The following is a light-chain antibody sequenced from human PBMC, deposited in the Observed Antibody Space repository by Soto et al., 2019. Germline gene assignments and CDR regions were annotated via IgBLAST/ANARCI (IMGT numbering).Light chain of an antibody. V-gene: IGLV2-11*01. CDR3: CSSLGDFTWV. CDR2: NVN. J-gene: IGLJ3*02. CDR1: NSNFAGYIR. Sequence: QSALTQPRSVSGSPGQSVTISCTGTNSNFAGYIRVSWFQQHPGKAPKLLIYNVNERPSGVPDRFSGSKSGNTASLTISGLQADDEADYYCCSSLGDFTWVFGGGTKVTVL.